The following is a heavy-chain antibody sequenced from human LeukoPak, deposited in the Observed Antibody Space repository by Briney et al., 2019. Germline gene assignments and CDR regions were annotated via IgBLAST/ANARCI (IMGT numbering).Heavy chain of an antibody. D-gene: IGHD3-3*01. J-gene: IGHJ3*02. Sequence: GGSLRLSCAASGFTFSNYAMTWVRQAPGKGLECVSAISGSGDDTYYADSVKGRFTISRDNSKNTLYPQMNSLRAEDTAVYYCATQVDFWSGYYTVDDAFDIWGQGTMVTVSS. CDR2: ISGSGDDT. CDR3: ATQVDFWSGYYTVDDAFDI. CDR1: GFTFSNYA. V-gene: IGHV3-23*01.